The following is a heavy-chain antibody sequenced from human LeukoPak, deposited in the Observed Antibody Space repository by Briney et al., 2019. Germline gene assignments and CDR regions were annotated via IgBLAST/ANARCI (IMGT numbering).Heavy chain of an antibody. CDR1: GYSISSGYY. CDR3: AKDSYYYGSGSSIYWDY. D-gene: IGHD3-10*01. CDR2: ISGSGGRT. Sequence: ETLSLTCTVSGYSISSGYYWGWGRQAPGKGLEGVSTISGSGGRTYYADFGKGRFTISRDNSKNTLYLQMNSLRAEDTAVYYCAKDSYYYGSGSSIYWDYWGQGTLVTVSS. J-gene: IGHJ4*02. V-gene: IGHV3-23*01.